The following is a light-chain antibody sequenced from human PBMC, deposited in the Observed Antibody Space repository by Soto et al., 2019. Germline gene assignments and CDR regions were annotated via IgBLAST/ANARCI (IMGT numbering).Light chain of an antibody. CDR1: QGISNY. CDR2: AAS. J-gene: IGKJ1*01. Sequence: DIQMTQAPSSLSASVGDRVTITCRASQGISNYLALYQQKPGKVPKLLIYAASTLQSGVPSLFSGSGAGTDLTLTISSLQPEDVATYYCQQYNSDPRAFGQGTKVEIK. V-gene: IGKV1-27*01. CDR3: QQYNSDPRA.